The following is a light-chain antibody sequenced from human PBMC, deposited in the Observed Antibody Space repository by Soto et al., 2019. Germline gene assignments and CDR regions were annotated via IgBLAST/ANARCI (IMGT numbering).Light chain of an antibody. J-gene: IGKJ4*01. CDR1: QSVSNY. CDR2: DAS. V-gene: IGKV3-11*01. CDR3: QQRSNWPPVT. Sequence: EIVLTQSPATLSLSPGERATLSCRASQSVSNYLAWYQQKPGQAPRLLIYDASNRASGIPARFSGSGSGTDLNLTISSLDPEDFAVYYCQQRSNWPPVTFGGGTKVEIK.